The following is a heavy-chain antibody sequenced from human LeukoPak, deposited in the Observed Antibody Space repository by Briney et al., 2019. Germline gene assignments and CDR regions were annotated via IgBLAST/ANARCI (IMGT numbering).Heavy chain of an antibody. CDR1: GFTFSSYD. Sequence: GGSLRLSCAASGFTFSSYDMSWVRQAPGKGLEWVAYFSRDGSDVYYADSARGRFTISSDNAENSVGLQMNSLRDEDTAVYFCARGRLIGLESFFDLWGQGTLVTVSS. D-gene: IGHD3-22*01. CDR2: FSRDGSDV. J-gene: IGHJ4*02. CDR3: ARGRLIGLESFFDL. V-gene: IGHV3-48*03.